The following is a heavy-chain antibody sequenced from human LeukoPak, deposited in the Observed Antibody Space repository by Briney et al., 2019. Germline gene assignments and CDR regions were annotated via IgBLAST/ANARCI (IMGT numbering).Heavy chain of an antibody. V-gene: IGHV1-24*01. CDR1: GYTLTELS. CDR2: FDPEDGET. J-gene: IGHJ6*04. Sequence: ASVKVSCKVSGYTLTELSMHRVRQAPGKGLEWMGGFDPEDGETIYAQKFQGRVTMTEDTSTDTAYMELSSLRSEDTAVYYCATVSLLREYYYGMDVWGKGTTVTVSS. CDR3: ATVSLLREYYYGMDV. D-gene: IGHD2-15*01.